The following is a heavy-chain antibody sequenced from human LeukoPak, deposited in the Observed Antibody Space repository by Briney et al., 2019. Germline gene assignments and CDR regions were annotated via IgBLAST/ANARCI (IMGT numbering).Heavy chain of an antibody. CDR2: INPNSGGT. Sequence: ASVKVSCTASGYTFTGYYMHWVRQAPGQGLEWMGWINPNSGGTNYAQKFQGRVTMTRDTSISTAYMELSRLRSDDTAVYYCARSRVAARPFDYWGQGTLVTVSS. CDR1: GYTFTGYY. J-gene: IGHJ4*02. V-gene: IGHV1-2*02. CDR3: ARSRVAARPFDY. D-gene: IGHD6-6*01.